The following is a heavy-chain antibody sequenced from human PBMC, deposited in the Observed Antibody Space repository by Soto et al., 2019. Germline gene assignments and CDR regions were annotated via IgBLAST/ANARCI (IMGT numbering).Heavy chain of an antibody. Sequence: SETLSLTCAVYGGSFSGYYWSWIRQPPGKGLEWIGEINHSGSTNYNPSLKSRVTISVDTSKNQFSLKLSSVTAADTAVYYCARGACAGYSSSPVEDYGMDGWGKGTTVTVSS. CDR2: INHSGST. J-gene: IGHJ6*04. CDR1: GGSFSGYY. V-gene: IGHV4-34*01. D-gene: IGHD6-13*01. CDR3: ARGACAGYSSSPVEDYGMDG.